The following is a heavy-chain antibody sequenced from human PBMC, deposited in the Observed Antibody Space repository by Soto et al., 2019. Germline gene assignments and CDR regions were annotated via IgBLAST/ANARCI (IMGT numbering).Heavy chain of an antibody. CDR1: GGTFSTYS. CDR3: ARGGRYPKSSGSYGREV. V-gene: IGHV1-69*01. Sequence: HVQLVQSGAEVKKPGSSVKVSCKASGGTFSTYSISWVRQAPGQGLEWMGGSLPVFGTSHYAQNFQGRVTITADESTSSAYMELSSLRSDDTAVYYCARGGRYPKSSGSYGREVWGQGTTVTVSS. CDR2: SLPVFGTS. D-gene: IGHD1-20*01. J-gene: IGHJ6*01.